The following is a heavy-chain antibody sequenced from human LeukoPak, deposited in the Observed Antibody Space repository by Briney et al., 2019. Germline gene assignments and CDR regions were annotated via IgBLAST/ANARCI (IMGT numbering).Heavy chain of an antibody. Sequence: SVKVSCKASGGTFSSYAISWVRQAPGQELEWMGRIIPIFGIANYAQKFQGRVTITADKSTSTAYMELSSLRSEDTAVYYCASGGTTFDYWGQGTLVTVSS. V-gene: IGHV1-69*04. CDR3: ASGGTTFDY. CDR2: IIPIFGIA. J-gene: IGHJ4*02. D-gene: IGHD1-14*01. CDR1: GGTFSSYA.